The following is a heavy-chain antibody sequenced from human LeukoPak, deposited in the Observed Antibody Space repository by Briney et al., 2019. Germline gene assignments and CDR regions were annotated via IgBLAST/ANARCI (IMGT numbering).Heavy chain of an antibody. D-gene: IGHD5-24*01. CDR2: IYSGGST. CDR1: GFTVSSNY. Sequence: GGSLRLSCAASGFTVSSNYMSWVRQAPGKGLEWVSVIYSGGSTYYADSVKGRFTISRDNSKNTLYLQMNSLRAEDTAVYYCARGEERDGYYFDYWGQGTLVTVSS. J-gene: IGHJ4*02. V-gene: IGHV3-66*01. CDR3: ARGEERDGYYFDY.